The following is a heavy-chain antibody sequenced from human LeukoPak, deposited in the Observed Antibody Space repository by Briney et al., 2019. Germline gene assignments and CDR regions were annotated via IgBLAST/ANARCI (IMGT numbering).Heavy chain of an antibody. CDR1: GFTFTDVY. Sequence: GGSLRLSCAASGFTFTDVYMSWIRQSPGKGLEWLAYISSSSADIFYADSVKGRFTISRDNAKNSLYLQMNSLRVEDIGIYYCSRDPRSLDYWGQGALVTVSS. CDR3: SRDPRSLDY. CDR2: ISSSSADI. J-gene: IGHJ4*02. V-gene: IGHV3-11*05.